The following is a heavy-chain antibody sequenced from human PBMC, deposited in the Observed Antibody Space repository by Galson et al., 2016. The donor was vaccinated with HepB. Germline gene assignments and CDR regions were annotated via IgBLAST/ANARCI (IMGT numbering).Heavy chain of an antibody. Sequence: SLRLSCAASGFILSGYWMHWVRQVPGKGLVWVSRIKSDGSSRTYADSVKGRFTISRDNAKNLLYLQMNSLRVEDTAVYYCARDPYCGGDCNSPRYFDLWGRGTLVTVSS. J-gene: IGHJ2*01. CDR2: IKSDGSSR. CDR1: GFILSGYW. V-gene: IGHV3-74*01. D-gene: IGHD2-21*02. CDR3: ARDPYCGGDCNSPRYFDL.